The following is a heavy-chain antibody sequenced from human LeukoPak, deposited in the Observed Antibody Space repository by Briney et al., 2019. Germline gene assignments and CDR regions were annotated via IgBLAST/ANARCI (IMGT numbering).Heavy chain of an antibody. Sequence: SETLSLTCTVSGGSISSSSYYWGWIRQPPGKGLEWIGSIYYSGSTYYNPSLKSRVTISVDTSKNQFSLKLSSVTAADTAVYHCARPLGGVVTNWFDPWGQGTLVTVSS. CDR1: GGSISSSSYY. D-gene: IGHD3-3*01. CDR2: IYYSGST. CDR3: ARPLGGVVTNWFDP. J-gene: IGHJ5*02. V-gene: IGHV4-39*01.